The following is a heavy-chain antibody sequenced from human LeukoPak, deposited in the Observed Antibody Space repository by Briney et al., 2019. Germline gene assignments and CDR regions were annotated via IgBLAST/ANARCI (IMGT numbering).Heavy chain of an antibody. CDR1: GFTSSSYA. CDR2: ISGNGGNT. D-gene: IGHD6-13*01. J-gene: IGHJ4*02. V-gene: IGHV3-23*01. Sequence: PGGSLRLSCAASGFTSSSYAMSWVRQAPGKGLEWVSVISGNGGNTYYADSAKARFTISRDNSKNTVYLQMNSLRAEDTAVYYCAKDSAAAAGSTSDWGQGTLVTVSS. CDR3: AKDSAAAAGSTSD.